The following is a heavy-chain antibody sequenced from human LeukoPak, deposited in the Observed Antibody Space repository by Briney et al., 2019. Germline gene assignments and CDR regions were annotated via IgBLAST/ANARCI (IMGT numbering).Heavy chain of an antibody. CDR3: ARVIVGAGIDYFDH. J-gene: IGHJ5*02. Sequence: GGPLTLPCAASGFTVSSNYMRCLRQVRGKGLEGFSIIYSGGSTYDADSVRGRFTISRDNTKNTLYLQMSTLRVEDTAVYYCARVIVGAGIDYFDHWGQGTLVTVSS. CDR2: IYSGGST. D-gene: IGHD6-13*01. CDR1: GFTVSSNY. V-gene: IGHV3-66*01.